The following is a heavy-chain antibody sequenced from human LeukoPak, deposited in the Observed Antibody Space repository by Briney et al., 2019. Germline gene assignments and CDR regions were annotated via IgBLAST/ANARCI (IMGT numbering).Heavy chain of an antibody. CDR3: ARDLRVDTAMVKPFDI. J-gene: IGHJ3*02. CDR2: INPSGGST. V-gene: IGHV1-46*01. D-gene: IGHD5-18*01. CDR1: GYTFTSYG. Sequence: GASVKVSCKASGYTFTSYGISWVRQAPGQGLEWMGIINPSGGSTSYAQKFQGRVTMTRDTSTSTVYMELSSLRSEDTAVYYCARDLRVDTAMVKPFDIWGQGTMVTVSS.